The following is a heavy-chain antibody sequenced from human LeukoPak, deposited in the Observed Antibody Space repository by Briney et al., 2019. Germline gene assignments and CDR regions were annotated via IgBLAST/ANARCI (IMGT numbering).Heavy chain of an antibody. D-gene: IGHD2-8*01. CDR1: GFTFSSYG. J-gene: IGHJ5*02. V-gene: IGHV3-30*02. Sequence: GGSLRLSCAASGFTFSSYGMHWVRQAPGKGLEWVAFIRYDGSNKYYADSVKGRFTISRDNSKNTLYLQMNSLRAEDTAVYYRAKAAVYATTTKHAYNWFDPWGQGTLVTVSS. CDR3: AKAAVYATTTKHAYNWFDP. CDR2: IRYDGSNK.